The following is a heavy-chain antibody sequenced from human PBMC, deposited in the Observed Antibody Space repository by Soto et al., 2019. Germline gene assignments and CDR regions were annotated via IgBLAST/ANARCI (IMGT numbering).Heavy chain of an antibody. J-gene: IGHJ6*02. CDR3: GTYLENLAHCSGDCYSDYHYDMDV. D-gene: IGHD2-21*02. CDR2: ISDSGGRT. CDR1: GFTFSRYA. V-gene: IGHV3-23*01. Sequence: GGSLRLSCAASGFTFSRYAMTWARQPPGKGLEWVSVISDSGGRTYYEDSVKGRFTISRDNSRNTLYLQMNSLRAEDTAIYYCGTYLENLAHCSGDCYSDYHYDMDVWGQGTTVTVSS.